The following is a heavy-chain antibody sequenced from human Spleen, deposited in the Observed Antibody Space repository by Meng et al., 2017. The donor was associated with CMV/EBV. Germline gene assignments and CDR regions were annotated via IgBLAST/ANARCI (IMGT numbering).Heavy chain of an antibody. J-gene: IGHJ6*02. V-gene: IGHV3-66*02. D-gene: IGHD2-2*01. Sequence: ETLSLTCAASGFSVETHYMSWVRQAPGKGLEWVADIYSAGNTYYADSVKGRFTISRDNSKNTLSLEMNSLRVEDTAVYYCARDLVVPATIQYYYHNYGMDVWGQGTTVTVSS. CDR3: ARDLVVPATIQYYYHNYGMDV. CDR1: GFSVETHY. CDR2: IYSAGNT.